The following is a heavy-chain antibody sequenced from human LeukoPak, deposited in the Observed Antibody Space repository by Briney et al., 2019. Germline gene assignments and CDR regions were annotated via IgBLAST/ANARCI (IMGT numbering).Heavy chain of an antibody. V-gene: IGHV3-7*01. CDR1: GFTFSSYY. D-gene: IGHD3-10*01. J-gene: IGHJ4*02. CDR2: IKQDGSEK. Sequence: GGSLRLSCAASGFTFSSYYMNWVRLAPGRGLEWVASIKQDGSEKYYVDSVKGRFTISRDNAKNSVYLQMNSLRAEDTAVYYCARGDESESYYRPFDYWGQGTLVTVSS. CDR3: ARGDESESYYRPFDY.